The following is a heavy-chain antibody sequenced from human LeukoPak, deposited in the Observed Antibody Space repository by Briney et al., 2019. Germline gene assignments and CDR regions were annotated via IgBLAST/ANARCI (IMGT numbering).Heavy chain of an antibody. V-gene: IGHV3-48*03. Sequence: PGGSLRLSCAASGFTFSSYEMNWVRQAPGKGLEWVSYISSSGSNIYYADSVKGRFTISRDNDKNSLYLQMNSLRAEDTAVYYCARAKYCSGGSCYGYFQHWGQGTLVTVSS. CDR1: GFTFSSYE. D-gene: IGHD2-15*01. CDR2: ISSSGSNI. J-gene: IGHJ1*01. CDR3: ARAKYCSGGSCYGYFQH.